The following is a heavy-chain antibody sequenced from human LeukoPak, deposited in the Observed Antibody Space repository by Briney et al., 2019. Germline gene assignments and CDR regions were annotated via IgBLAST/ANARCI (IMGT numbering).Heavy chain of an antibody. CDR2: IYYTGTT. CDR1: GDSISHYY. J-gene: IGHJ4*02. V-gene: IGHV4-59*08. CDR3: ARLGRDYYGSGSYLSAGPFDH. Sequence: RASETLSLTCTVSGDSISHYYWTWIRQPPGKGLEWIGYIYYTGTTKYNLSLKSRVTISVDTSKNQFSLQLRSVTAADTAVYYCARLGRDYYGSGSYLSAGPFDHWGQGILVTVSS. D-gene: IGHD3-10*01.